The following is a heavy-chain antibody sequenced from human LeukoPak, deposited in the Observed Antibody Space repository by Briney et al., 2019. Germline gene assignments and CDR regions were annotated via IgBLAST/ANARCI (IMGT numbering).Heavy chain of an antibody. D-gene: IGHD3-10*01. CDR2: ISSSGSTI. V-gene: IGHV3-48*03. CDR3: ARDYYYGSGFDY. Sequence: GGSLRLSCAASGFTFSSYEMNWVRQAPGKGLEWVSYISSSGSTIHYADSVKGRFTISRDNAKNSLYLQMNSLRAEDTAVYYCARDYYYGSGFDYWGQGTLVTVSS. CDR1: GFTFSSYE. J-gene: IGHJ4*02.